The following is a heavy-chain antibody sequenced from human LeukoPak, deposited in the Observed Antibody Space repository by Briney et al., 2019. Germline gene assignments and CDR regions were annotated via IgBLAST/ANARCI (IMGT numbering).Heavy chain of an antibody. CDR1: GFTFSSYW. Sequence: GGSLRLSCAASGFTFSSYWMSWVRQAPGKGLEWMANIKQDGSEKYYVDSVKGRFTISRDNAKNSLYLQINSLRAEDTAVYYCARLREIPVFGVVTKSTSYFDYWGQGTLVTVSS. J-gene: IGHJ4*02. V-gene: IGHV3-7*01. CDR2: IKQDGSEK. D-gene: IGHD3-3*01. CDR3: ARLREIPVFGVVTKSTSYFDY.